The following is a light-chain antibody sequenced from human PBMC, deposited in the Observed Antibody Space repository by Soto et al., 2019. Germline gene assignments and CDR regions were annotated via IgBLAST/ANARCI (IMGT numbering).Light chain of an antibody. Sequence: DIVMTQSPDSLAVSLGERATINCKSSEGVVPSSHNRNYLAWYQQKPGQPPTLLIYWASVGDSGVPDRFSGSGSGTAFTLPISSLQAEDEAVYYCQQYYDTPRTFGQGTKVDIK. CDR3: QQYYDTPRT. J-gene: IGKJ1*01. V-gene: IGKV4-1*01. CDR1: EGVVPSSHNRNY. CDR2: WAS.